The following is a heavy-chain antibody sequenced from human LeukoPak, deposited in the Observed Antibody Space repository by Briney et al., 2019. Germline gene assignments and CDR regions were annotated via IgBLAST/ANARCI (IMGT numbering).Heavy chain of an antibody. V-gene: IGHV1-69*13. Sequence: SVKVSCKASVGTFSSYAISWVRQAPGPGLEWMGGILPIFGTANYAQKFQGRVTITADESTSTAYMELSSLRSEDTAVYYCARGNYYDSSGYYKYYFDYWGQGTLVTVSS. CDR3: ARGNYYDSSGYYKYYFDY. D-gene: IGHD3-22*01. CDR1: VGTFSSYA. CDR2: ILPIFGTA. J-gene: IGHJ4*02.